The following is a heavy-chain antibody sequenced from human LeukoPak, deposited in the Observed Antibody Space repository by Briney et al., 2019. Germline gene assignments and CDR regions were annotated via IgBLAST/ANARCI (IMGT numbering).Heavy chain of an antibody. Sequence: GGSLRLSCAASGFTFSNYGMHWVRQAPGKGLEWVAVIWYDGSNKYYADSVKGRFTISRDNSKNTLYLQMNSLRAEDTAVYYCARDVTGATANPDYWGQGTLVTVSS. CDR1: GFTFSNYG. CDR3: ARDVTGATANPDY. J-gene: IGHJ4*02. CDR2: IWYDGSNK. V-gene: IGHV3-33*01. D-gene: IGHD1-26*01.